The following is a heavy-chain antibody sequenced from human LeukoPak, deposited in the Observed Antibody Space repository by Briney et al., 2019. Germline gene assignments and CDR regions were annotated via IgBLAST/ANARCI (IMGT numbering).Heavy chain of an antibody. CDR3: ARDFEYSALGY. V-gene: IGHV3-30-3*01. CDR1: GFTFSSYA. D-gene: IGHD6-6*01. J-gene: IGHJ4*02. Sequence: PGRSLRLSCAASGFTFSSYAMHWVRQAPGKGLEWVAVISYDGSNKYYADSVKGRFTISRDNSKNTLYLQMNSLRAEDTAVYYCARDFEYSALGYWGQGTLVTVSS. CDR2: ISYDGSNK.